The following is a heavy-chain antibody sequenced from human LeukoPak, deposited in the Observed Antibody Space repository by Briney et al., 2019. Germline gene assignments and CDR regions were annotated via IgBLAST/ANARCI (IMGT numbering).Heavy chain of an antibody. CDR3: ARLLRYDFWHAYSLGWFDP. CDR2: ITGHSIYT. J-gene: IGHJ5*02. CDR1: GFTFSDYY. V-gene: IGHV3-11*06. D-gene: IGHD3-3*01. Sequence: GVSLRLSCAASGFTFSDYYMSWIRQAPGKGLEWVSYITGHSIYTNYADSVKGRFTISRDNAKNSLYLQMNSLRAEDTAVYCCARLLRYDFWHAYSLGWFDPWGQGTLVTVSS.